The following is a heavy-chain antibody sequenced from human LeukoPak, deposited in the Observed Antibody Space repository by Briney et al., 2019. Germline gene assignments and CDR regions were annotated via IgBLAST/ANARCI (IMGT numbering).Heavy chain of an antibody. CDR3: ARAYGDYRYYYYYMDV. V-gene: IGHV4-4*07. D-gene: IGHD4-17*01. J-gene: IGHJ6*03. CDR1: GGSISDYF. CDR2: IYTSGST. Sequence: SETLSLTCTVSGGSISDYFWSWIRQPAGKGLEWIGRIYTSGSTNYNPSLKSRVTMSVDTSKNHFSLKLSSVTAADTAVYYCARAYGDYRYYYYYMDVWGKGTTVTVSS.